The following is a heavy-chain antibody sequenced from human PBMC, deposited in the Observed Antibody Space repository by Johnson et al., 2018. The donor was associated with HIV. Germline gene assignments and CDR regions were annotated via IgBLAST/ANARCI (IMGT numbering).Heavy chain of an antibody. D-gene: IGHD3-22*01. J-gene: IGHJ3*02. CDR1: GFTFSSYG. CDR2: ISYDGSNK. CDR3: AKDHDSVLGYYYDSSGDSERDAFDI. Sequence: QVQLVESGGGVVQPGRSLRLSCAASGFTFSSYGMHWVRQAPGKGLEWVAVISYDGSNKYYADSVKGRFTISRDNSKNTRYLQMNSLRAEDTAVYYCAKDHDSVLGYYYDSSGDSERDAFDIWGQGTMVTVSS. V-gene: IGHV3-30*18.